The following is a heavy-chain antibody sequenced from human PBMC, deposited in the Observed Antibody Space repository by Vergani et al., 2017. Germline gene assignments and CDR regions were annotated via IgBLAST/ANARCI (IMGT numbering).Heavy chain of an antibody. D-gene: IGHD3-22*01. CDR3: AKRDRSSGYYEDFQH. CDR2: ISDDGSKK. J-gene: IGHJ1*01. CDR1: GFTFSSYG. V-gene: IGHV3-30*18. Sequence: QVQLVESGVGVVQPGRSLRLSCAASGFTFSSYGMHRVRQAPGKGRECVAVISDDGSKKYYADPVKGQFTISRDNSKQTLYLQMNSPSATDTDVYYCAKRDRSSGYYEDFQHGGQGTLVTVSS.